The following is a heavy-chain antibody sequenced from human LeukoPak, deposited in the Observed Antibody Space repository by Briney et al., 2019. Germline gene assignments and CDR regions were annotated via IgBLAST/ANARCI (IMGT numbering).Heavy chain of an antibody. CDR3: AGDDPGNAFDI. V-gene: IGHV3-48*01. D-gene: IGHD3-10*01. J-gene: IGHJ3*02. CDR1: GFTFSSYS. CDR2: ISSSSSTI. Sequence: PGGSLRLSCAASGFTFSSYSMNWVRQAPGKGLEWVSYISSSSSTIYYADSVKGRFTISRDNARNSLYLQMNSLRAEDTAVYYCAGDDPGNAFDIWGQGTMVTVSS.